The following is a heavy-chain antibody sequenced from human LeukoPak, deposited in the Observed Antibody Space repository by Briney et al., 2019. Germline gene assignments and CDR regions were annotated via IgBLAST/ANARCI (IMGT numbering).Heavy chain of an antibody. V-gene: IGHV4-4*07. CDR3: ASSTDARFDY. J-gene: IGHJ4*02. CDR2: IYTSGST. Sequence: SETLSLTCTVSGGSISSYYWSWIRQPAGKGLEWIGRIYTSGSTNYNPSLKSRVTLSVDTSKNQSSLKLSSVTAADTAVYYCASSTDARFDYWGQGTLVTVSS. CDR1: GGSISSYY. D-gene: IGHD2/OR15-2a*01.